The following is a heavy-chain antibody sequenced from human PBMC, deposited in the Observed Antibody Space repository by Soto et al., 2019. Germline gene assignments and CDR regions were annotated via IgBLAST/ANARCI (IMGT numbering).Heavy chain of an antibody. V-gene: IGHV1-18*01. CDR1: GYTFTSYG. CDR2: ISAYNGNT. Sequence: QVQLVQSGAEVKKPGASVKVSCKASGYTFTSYGISWVRQAPGQGLEWMGWISAYNGNTNYAQSLQGRVTMTTDTATGIDYLELRSLRSDDTAVYYCARDPYNVLMVNAQNLYGMDVWGQGTTVTVSS. D-gene: IGHD2-8*01. J-gene: IGHJ6*02. CDR3: ARDPYNVLMVNAQNLYGMDV.